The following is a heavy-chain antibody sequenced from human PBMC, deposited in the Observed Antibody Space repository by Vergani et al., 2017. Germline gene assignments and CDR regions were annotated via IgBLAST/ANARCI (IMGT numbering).Heavy chain of an antibody. Sequence: QVQLVQSGAEVQKPGASVKVSCKASGYTFTGYYMHWVRQAPGQGLEWMGWINPIFGTANYAQKFQGRVTITADESTSTAYMELSSLSSEDTAVYYCASTANWGMARDYWGQGTLVTVSS. D-gene: IGHD7-27*01. J-gene: IGHJ4*02. CDR3: ASTANWGMARDY. CDR2: INPIFGTA. V-gene: IGHV1-69*01. CDR1: GYTFTGYY.